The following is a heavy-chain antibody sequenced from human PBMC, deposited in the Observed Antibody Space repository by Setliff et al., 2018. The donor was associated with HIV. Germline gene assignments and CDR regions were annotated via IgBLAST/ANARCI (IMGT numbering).Heavy chain of an antibody. Sequence: PSETLSLTCNVSGASISNYYWTWIRQSPGNRLEWLGYITDSGNTNYNPSLRRRVTISADTSKNQVSLRLRSVTAADTAVYYCARETQQSYNIVTGYNYYYGIDVWGQGTTVTVSS. CDR3: ARETQQSYNIVTGYNYYYGIDV. CDR2: ITDSGNT. D-gene: IGHD3-9*01. CDR1: GASISNYY. V-gene: IGHV4-59*01. J-gene: IGHJ6*02.